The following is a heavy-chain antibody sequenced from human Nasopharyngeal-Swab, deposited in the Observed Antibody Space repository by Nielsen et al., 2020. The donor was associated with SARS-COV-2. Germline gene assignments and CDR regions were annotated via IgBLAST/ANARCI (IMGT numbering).Heavy chain of an antibody. V-gene: IGHV4-34*01. CDR1: GGSFSGYY. D-gene: IGHD6-13*01. CDR3: ARIAGTFAFVDY. J-gene: IGHJ4*02. CDR2: INHSGRT. Sequence: TLSLTCAVYGGSFSGYYWSWIRQPPGKGREWIGEINHSGRTNYNPSLKSRVTTSVDTSKNQFSLKLSSVTAADTAVYYCARIAGTFAFVDYWGQGTLVTVSS.